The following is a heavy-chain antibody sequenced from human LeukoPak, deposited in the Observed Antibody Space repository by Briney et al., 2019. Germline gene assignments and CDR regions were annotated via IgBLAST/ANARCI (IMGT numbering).Heavy chain of an antibody. D-gene: IGHD5-24*01. Sequence: PGGVLRLSCVASGFTFSNYWMNWVRQAPGKGLEWVANMKPDGGEQYYVDSVKGRFTISRDNADNSLYLQLSSLRAEDTAVYYCAREQRTFDYWGQGILVTVSS. J-gene: IGHJ4*02. CDR2: MKPDGGEQ. V-gene: IGHV3-7*03. CDR1: GFTFSNYW. CDR3: AREQRTFDY.